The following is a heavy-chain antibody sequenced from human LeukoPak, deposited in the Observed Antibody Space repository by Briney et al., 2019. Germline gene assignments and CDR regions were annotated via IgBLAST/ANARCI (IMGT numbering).Heavy chain of an antibody. D-gene: IGHD2-15*01. CDR1: GFTFDDYT. Sequence: PGGSLRLSCAASGFTFDDYTMHWVRHAPGKGLEWVSLISWDGGSTYYADSVKGRFTISRDNSKNSLYLQMNSLRTEDTALYYCAKDATSVVVAATNWDYYYYGMDVWGQGTTVTVSS. CDR2: ISWDGGST. J-gene: IGHJ6*02. CDR3: AKDATSVVVAATNWDYYYYGMDV. V-gene: IGHV3-43*01.